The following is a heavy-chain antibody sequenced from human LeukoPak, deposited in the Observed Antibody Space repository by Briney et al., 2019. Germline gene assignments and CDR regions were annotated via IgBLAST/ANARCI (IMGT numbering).Heavy chain of an antibody. J-gene: IGHJ4*02. CDR2: IYYSGST. D-gene: IGHD2-15*01. CDR3: ARAYCSGGSCYDY. Sequence: SETLSLTCTVSGGSISSYYWSWIRQPPGKGLEWIGYIYYSGSTNYNPSLMSRVTISVDTSKNQFSLKLSSVTAADTAVYYCARAYCSGGSCYDYWGQGTLVTVSS. CDR1: GGSISSYY. V-gene: IGHV4-59*01.